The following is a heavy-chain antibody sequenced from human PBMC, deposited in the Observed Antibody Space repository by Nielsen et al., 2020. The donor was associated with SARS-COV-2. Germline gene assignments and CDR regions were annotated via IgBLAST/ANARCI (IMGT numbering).Heavy chain of an antibody. CDR2: ISAYNGNT. J-gene: IGHJ4*02. CDR1: GYTFTSYG. CDR3: ARRGRTLLWFGELLY. Sequence: ASVKVSCKASGYTFTSYGISWVRQAPGQGLEWMGWISAYNGNTNYAQKLQGRVTMTTDTSTSTAYMELSSLRSEDTAVYYCARRGRTLLWFGELLYWGQGTLVTVSS. D-gene: IGHD3-10*01. V-gene: IGHV1-18*01.